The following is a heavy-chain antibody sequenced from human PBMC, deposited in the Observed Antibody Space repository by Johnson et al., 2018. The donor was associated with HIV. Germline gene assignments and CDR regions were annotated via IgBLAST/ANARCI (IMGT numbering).Heavy chain of an antibody. D-gene: IGHD3-10*01. Sequence: VQLVESGGGLVQPGRSLRLSCAASGFTFDDYAMHWVRQAPGKGLEWISGISWNSGTIGYADSVKGRFTISRDSAKNSLYLQMNSLRDEDTGLYYWAGVTEVGVREGPLVDAFDMWGQGTMVTV. CDR2: ISWNSGTI. J-gene: IGHJ3*02. V-gene: IGHV3-9*01. CDR3: AGVTEVGVREGPLVDAFDM. CDR1: GFTFDDYA.